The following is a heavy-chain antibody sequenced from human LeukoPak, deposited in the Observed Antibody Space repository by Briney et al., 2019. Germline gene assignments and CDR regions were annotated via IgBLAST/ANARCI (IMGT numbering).Heavy chain of an antibody. V-gene: IGHV5-51*01. J-gene: IGHJ6*03. CDR2: IYPGDSDT. CDR3: ARSPIDYYYYMDV. CDR1: GYSFTSYW. Sequence: GESLKISCKGSGYSFTSYWIGWVRQMPGKGLEWMGIIYPGDSDTRYSPSFQGQVTISADKSISTAYLQWSSLKASDTAMYYCARSPIDYYYYMDVWGKGTTVPVSS.